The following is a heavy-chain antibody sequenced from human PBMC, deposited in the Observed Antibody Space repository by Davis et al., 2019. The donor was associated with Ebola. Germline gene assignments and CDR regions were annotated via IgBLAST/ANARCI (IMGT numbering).Heavy chain of an antibody. CDR3: AKRPDVVLPEVSFYYYGMDV. D-gene: IGHD2-2*01. Sequence: MPSETLSLTCPLSGGSISSNAYFWAWIRQPPGKGLEWIGEINHSGSTNYNPSLKSRFTISVDTSKNQFSLKLSSVTAAATATYYCAKRPDVVLPEVSFYYYGMDVWGKGTTVTVSS. J-gene: IGHJ6*04. CDR1: GGSISSNAYF. CDR2: INHSGST. V-gene: IGHV4-39*07.